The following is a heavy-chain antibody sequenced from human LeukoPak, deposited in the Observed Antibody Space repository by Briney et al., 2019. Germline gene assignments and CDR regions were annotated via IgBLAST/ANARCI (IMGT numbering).Heavy chain of an antibody. CDR2: INPNSGDT. J-gene: IGHJ6*03. CDR1: GYTFTGYY. Sequence: ASVKVSCKASGYTFTGYYIHWARQAPGQGLEWMGWINPNSGDTNYAQKFQGRVTMTRDTSISTAYMELSRLTSDDTAVYYCARGVVGTYYYYYMDVWGKGTTVTVSS. D-gene: IGHD2-2*01. CDR3: ARGVVGTYYYYYMDV. V-gene: IGHV1-2*02.